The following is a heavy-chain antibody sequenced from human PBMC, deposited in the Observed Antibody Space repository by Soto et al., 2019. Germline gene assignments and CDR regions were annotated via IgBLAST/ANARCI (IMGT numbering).Heavy chain of an antibody. CDR2: INPDNGNA. J-gene: IGHJ4*02. D-gene: IGHD1-26*01. CDR1: GYTFTTYA. CDR3: AGVDGTY. Sequence: QVQLVQSGAEEKKPGASVKVSCKASGYTFTTYAIHWVRQAPGQGLEWMGWINPDNGNAKYSQKFQGRLTITTDTSATTAYMELSSLRSEDTAVYYCAGVDGTYWGQGALVTVSS. V-gene: IGHV1-3*05.